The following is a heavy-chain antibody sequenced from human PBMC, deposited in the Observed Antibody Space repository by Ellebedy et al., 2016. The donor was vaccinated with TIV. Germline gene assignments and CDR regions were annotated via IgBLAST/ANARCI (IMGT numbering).Heavy chain of an antibody. CDR3: ARVPTLATGTGYYFDH. CDR1: GFTFSSYW. D-gene: IGHD5-12*01. J-gene: IGHJ4*02. Sequence: GESLKISCAASGFTFSSYWMSWVRQAPGKGLEWVANIKQDGTEKYYVDSVKGRFTISRDNAKNSLYLQMNNLRAEDTAGYYCARVPTLATGTGYYFDHWGQGTLVTVSS. V-gene: IGHV3-7*01. CDR2: IKQDGTEK.